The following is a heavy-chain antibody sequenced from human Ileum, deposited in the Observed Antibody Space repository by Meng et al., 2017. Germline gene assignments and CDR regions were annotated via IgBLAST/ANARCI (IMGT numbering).Heavy chain of an antibody. V-gene: IGHV4-4*03. CDR1: GGPIRSSNR. D-gene: IGHD2-2*01. CDR3: ARVVGGPASMSGWFDP. Sequence: PEGAGPAWGTPPGPLALTWAFMGGPIRSSNRWTWVRQAPGKGLEWIGEIYHSGSPNYNPSLKSRVTISVDKSQNQFSLKLNSVTAADTAVYYCARVVGGPASMSGWFDPWGQGTLVTVSS. J-gene: IGHJ5*01. CDR2: IYHSGSP.